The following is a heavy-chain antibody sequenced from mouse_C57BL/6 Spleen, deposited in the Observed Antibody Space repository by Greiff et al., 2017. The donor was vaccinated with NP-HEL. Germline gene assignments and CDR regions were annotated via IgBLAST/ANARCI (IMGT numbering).Heavy chain of an antibody. CDR1: GYAFTNYL. V-gene: IGHV1-54*01. Sequence: QVQLQQSGAELVRPGTSVKVSCKASGYAFTNYLIEWVKQRPGQGLEWIGVINPGSGGTNYNEKFKGKATLTADKSSSTAYMQLSSLTSEDSAVYVCARCDYGSSSVSYAMDYWGQGTSVTVSS. D-gene: IGHD1-1*01. J-gene: IGHJ4*01. CDR3: ARCDYGSSSVSYAMDY. CDR2: INPGSGGT.